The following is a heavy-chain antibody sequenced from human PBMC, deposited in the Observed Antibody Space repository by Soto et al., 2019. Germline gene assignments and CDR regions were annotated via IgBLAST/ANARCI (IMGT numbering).Heavy chain of an antibody. CDR1: GDSISSYY. Sequence: SETLSLTCTVSGDSISSYYWSWIRQPPGKGPEWIGYIYYSGSTNYNPSLKSRVTISVDTSKNQFSLKLSSVNAAGTAVYDCARDRDYGPFDYWGQGTLVTVSS. J-gene: IGHJ4*02. V-gene: IGHV4-59*01. CDR2: IYYSGST. D-gene: IGHD3-10*01. CDR3: ARDRDYGPFDY.